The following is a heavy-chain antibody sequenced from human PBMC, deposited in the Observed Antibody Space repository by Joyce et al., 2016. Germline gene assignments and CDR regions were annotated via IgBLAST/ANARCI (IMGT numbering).Heavy chain of an antibody. J-gene: IGHJ4*02. CDR1: GGSISPYY. Sequence: QVQLQESGPGLVKPSETLSLTCTVSGGSISPYYWSWIRARPGKGLEWIGYVSYTGSTNYNPSLESRLSISVDKSNNQFSLKLTCMTTTDTAVYYCTREAPGVTVFDYWGQGTLVTVSS. V-gene: IGHV4-59*12. CDR3: TREAPGVTVFDY. D-gene: IGHD3-3*01. CDR2: VSYTGST.